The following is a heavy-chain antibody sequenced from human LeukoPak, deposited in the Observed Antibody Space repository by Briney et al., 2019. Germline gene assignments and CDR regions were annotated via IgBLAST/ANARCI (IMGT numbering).Heavy chain of an antibody. Sequence: SETLSLTCAVYGGSFSGYYWSWIRQPPGKGLEWIGGINHSGSTNYNPSLKSRVTISVATSKNQFSLKLSSVTAADTAVYYCARISAGLLDYWGQGTLVTVSS. CDR3: ARISAGLLDY. CDR2: INHSGST. V-gene: IGHV4-34*01. J-gene: IGHJ4*02. CDR1: GGSFSGYY.